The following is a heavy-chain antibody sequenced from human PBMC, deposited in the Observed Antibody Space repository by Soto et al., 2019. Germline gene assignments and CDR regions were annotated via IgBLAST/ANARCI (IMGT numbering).Heavy chain of an antibody. CDR3: DRLVGNSWLDS. V-gene: IGHV6-1*01. D-gene: IGHD2-2*01. CDR2: TYYRSKWYN. J-gene: IGHJ5*01. Sequence: QVQLQQSGPGLVKPSQTLSLTCAISGDSVSTNSSTWDWIRQSPSRGLEWLGRTYYRSKWYNDYAVYVKGSITIKPDTPNKQFSLQLNSVTPDDTAVYYCDRLVGNSWLDSWGQGTLVTVSS. CDR1: GDSVSTNSST.